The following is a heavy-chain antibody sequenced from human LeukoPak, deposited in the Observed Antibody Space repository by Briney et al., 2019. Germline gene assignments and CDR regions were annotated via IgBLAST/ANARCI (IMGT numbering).Heavy chain of an antibody. J-gene: IGHJ4*02. CDR3: AKDLGSDYYDSSGYNGPDY. D-gene: IGHD3-22*01. V-gene: IGHV3-30*18. Sequence: GGSLRLSCAASGFTFNSYGMHWVRQAPGKGLEWVALISYDGSNEYYADSVKGRFTISRDNSKNTLYLQMNSLRVEDTAVYYCAKDLGSDYYDSSGYNGPDYWGQGTLVTVSS. CDR2: ISYDGSNE. CDR1: GFTFNSYG.